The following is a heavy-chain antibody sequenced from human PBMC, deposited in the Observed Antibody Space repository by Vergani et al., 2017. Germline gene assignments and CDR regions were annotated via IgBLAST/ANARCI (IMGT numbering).Heavy chain of an antibody. CDR2: IISIFGTA. J-gene: IGHJ6*03. Sequence: QVQLVQSGAEVKKPGSSVKVSCKASGGTFSSYAISWVRQAPGQGLEWMGGIISIFGTANYAQKFQGRVTITADESTSTAYMELSSLRSEDTAVYYCAGLRLGELSPEYYYMDVWGKGTTVTVSS. D-gene: IGHD3-16*02. CDR1: GGTFSSYA. CDR3: AGLRLGELSPEYYYMDV. V-gene: IGHV1-69*01.